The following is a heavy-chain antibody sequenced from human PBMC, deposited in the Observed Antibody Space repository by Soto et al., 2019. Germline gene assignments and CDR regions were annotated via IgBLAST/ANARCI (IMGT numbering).Heavy chain of an antibody. CDR3: ARDGKRWQWLVYNWFDP. CDR2: ISSSGSTI. CDR1: GFTFSDYY. J-gene: IGHJ5*02. Sequence: QVQLVESGGGLVKPGGSLRLSCAASGFTFSDYYMSWIRQAPGKELEWVSNISSSGSTIYYAASVKGQLTISRDNAKNSRYLQMNSRRDEDTAVYYCARDGKRWQWLVYNWFDPWGQGTLVTVSS. D-gene: IGHD6-19*01. V-gene: IGHV3-11*01.